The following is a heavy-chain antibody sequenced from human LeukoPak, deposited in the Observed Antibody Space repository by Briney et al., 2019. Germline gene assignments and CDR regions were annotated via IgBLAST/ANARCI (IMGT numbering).Heavy chain of an antibody. D-gene: IGHD3-22*01. V-gene: IGHV3-53*01. CDR3: AKGSYYDRSGSFYFDY. CDR2: IYSGGST. CDR1: GFTVSSNY. Sequence: PGGSLRLSCAASGFTVSSNYMSWVRQAPGKGLEWVSVIYSGGSTYYADSVKGRFTISRDNSKNTLYVQVNSLGTEDTAAYYCAKGSYYDRSGSFYFDYWGQGTLVTVSS. J-gene: IGHJ4*02.